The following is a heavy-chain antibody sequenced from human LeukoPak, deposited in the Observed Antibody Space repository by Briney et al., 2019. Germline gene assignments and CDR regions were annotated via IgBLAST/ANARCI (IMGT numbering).Heavy chain of an antibody. V-gene: IGHV4-30-4*08. CDR3: AVTYYYDSSGYYYSAFDI. Sequence: PSETLSLTCTVSGGSISSGDYYRSWIRQPPGKGLEWIGYIYYSGSTYYNPSLKSRVTISEDTSKNQFSLKLSSVTAADTAVYYCAVTYYYDSSGYYYSAFDIWGQGTMVTVSS. CDR2: IYYSGST. D-gene: IGHD3-22*01. J-gene: IGHJ3*02. CDR1: GGSISSGDYY.